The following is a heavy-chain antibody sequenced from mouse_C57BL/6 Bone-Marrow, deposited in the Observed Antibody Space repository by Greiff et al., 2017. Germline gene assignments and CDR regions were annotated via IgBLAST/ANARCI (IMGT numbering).Heavy chain of an antibody. Sequence: EVQGVESGGGLVKPGGSLKLSCAASGFTFSSYAMSWVRQTPDKRLEWVATISAGGSYTFYPDNVKGRYTISRDNAKNNLYLQMSQLKSEDTAMYYGARVTGTGWYFEVWGTGTTVTVSS. V-gene: IGHV5-4*01. CDR3: ARVTGTGWYFEV. D-gene: IGHD4-1*01. CDR2: ISAGGSYT. J-gene: IGHJ1*03. CDR1: GFTFSSYA.